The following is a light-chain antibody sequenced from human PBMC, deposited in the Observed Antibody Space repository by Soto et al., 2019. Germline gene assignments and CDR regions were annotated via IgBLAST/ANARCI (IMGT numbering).Light chain of an antibody. V-gene: IGLV2-8*01. J-gene: IGLJ1*01. CDR1: DRDVGKYNY. CDR3: QSYDSSLTTFV. Sequence: QSVLTQPPSASGSPGQSVTISCSGTDRDVGKYNYVSWYQQHPGTAPKVLIYEVRKRPSGVPDRFSGSKSGTSASLAITGLQPEDEADYYCQSYDSSLTTFVFGTGTKVTVL. CDR2: EVR.